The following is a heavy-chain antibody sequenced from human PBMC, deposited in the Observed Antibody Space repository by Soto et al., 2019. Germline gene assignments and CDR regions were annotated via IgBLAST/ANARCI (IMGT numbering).Heavy chain of an antibody. CDR2: IIPIFGTA. D-gene: IGHD2-2*01. Sequence: SVKVSCKASGGTFSSYAISWVRQAPGQGLEWMGGIIPIFGTANYAQKFQGRVTITADESTSTAYMELSSLRSEDTAVYYCAKDPIFSSRIVVVPAANGTDDYWGQGTLVTVSS. V-gene: IGHV1-69*13. CDR1: GGTFSSYA. CDR3: AKDPIFSSRIVVVPAANGTDDY. J-gene: IGHJ4*02.